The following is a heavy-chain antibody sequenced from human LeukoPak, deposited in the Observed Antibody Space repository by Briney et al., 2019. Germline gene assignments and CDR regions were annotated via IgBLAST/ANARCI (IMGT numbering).Heavy chain of an antibody. V-gene: IGHV3-23*01. CDR3: AKGTAAPGIFDY. D-gene: IGHD1-26*01. CDR2: ISGSGGSA. Sequence: PGGSLRLSYAASGFTFSSYAMSWVRQAPGKGLEWVSAISGSGGSAYYADSVKGRFTISRVNSENTVYLQLNSLRAEDTAVYYCAKGTAAPGIFDYWGQGTLVTVSS. CDR1: GFTFSSYA. J-gene: IGHJ4*02.